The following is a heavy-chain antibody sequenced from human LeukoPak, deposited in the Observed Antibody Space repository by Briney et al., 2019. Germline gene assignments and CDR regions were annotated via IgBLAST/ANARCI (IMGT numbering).Heavy chain of an antibody. CDR2: INPNDGNT. J-gene: IGHJ2*01. Sequence: ASVKVSCKASGYTFTMYHIHWVRQAPGQGLEWIGMINPNDGNTVFAQKFQGRATVTRDMSTSTVHMDLSSLISEDTAVYYCARAELEQFGVLSGWYFDVWGRGTLVTVSS. D-gene: IGHD3-10*01. V-gene: IGHV1-46*01. CDR1: GYTFTMYH. CDR3: ARAELEQFGVLSGWYFDV.